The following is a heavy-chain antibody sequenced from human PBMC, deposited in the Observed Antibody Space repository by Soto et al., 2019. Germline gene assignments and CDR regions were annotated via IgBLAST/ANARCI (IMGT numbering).Heavy chain of an antibody. V-gene: IGHV4-59*02. CDR1: GGSVSSYY. Sequence: PSETLSLTCTVSGGSVSSYYWSWIRQSPGKGLEWIGYVYYSGSTNYSPSLKSRVTISVDTSKNQFSLKLTSVTAADTAVYYCERSYYGSGSYYSFEYWGQGTLVTVSS. J-gene: IGHJ4*02. D-gene: IGHD3-10*01. CDR2: VYYSGST. CDR3: ERSYYGSGSYYSFEY.